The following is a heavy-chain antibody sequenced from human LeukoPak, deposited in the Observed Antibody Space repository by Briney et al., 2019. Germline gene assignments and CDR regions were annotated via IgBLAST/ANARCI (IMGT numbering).Heavy chain of an antibody. CDR1: GGSISSGGYY. V-gene: IGHV4-30-2*01. D-gene: IGHD6-13*01. Sequence: PSETLSLSCTVSGGSISSGGYYWSWIRQPPGKGLEWIGYIYHSGSTYYNPSLKSRVTISVDKSKNQFSLKLSSVAAADTAVYYCARGRAAAAGTPFDYWGQGTLVTVSS. J-gene: IGHJ4*02. CDR3: ARGRAAAAGTPFDY. CDR2: IYHSGST.